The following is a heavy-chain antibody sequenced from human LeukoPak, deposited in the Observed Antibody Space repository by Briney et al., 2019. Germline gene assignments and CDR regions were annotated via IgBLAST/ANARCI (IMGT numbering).Heavy chain of an antibody. CDR3: ARSSDYGDYD. CDR1: GGSVNSGGYY. J-gene: IGHJ4*02. V-gene: IGHV4-31*03. CDR2: IYYSGRT. D-gene: IGHD4-17*01. Sequence: PSEALSLTCTVSGGSVNSGGYYWTWIRQHPGKGLEWLGYIYYSGRTYYNPSLKSRITISLDTSKNQFSLNLTSVSAADTAFYFCARSSDYGDYDWGQGTLITVSS.